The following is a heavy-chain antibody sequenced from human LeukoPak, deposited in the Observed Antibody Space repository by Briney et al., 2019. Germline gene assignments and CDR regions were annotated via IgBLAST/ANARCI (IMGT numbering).Heavy chain of an antibody. Sequence: PSDTLSLTCSLSGASISHGSYYWTWIQQPAGQGLEWIGRIYATEATHYSPALKSRVTISVAPCLNQCSLNLTSVTAADTAVYYCAREFLASRRNWVDAWGQGTLVTVSS. CDR2: IYATEAT. V-gene: IGHV4-61*02. D-gene: IGHD6-6*01. CDR1: GASISHGSYY. J-gene: IGHJ5*02. CDR3: AREFLASRRNWVDA.